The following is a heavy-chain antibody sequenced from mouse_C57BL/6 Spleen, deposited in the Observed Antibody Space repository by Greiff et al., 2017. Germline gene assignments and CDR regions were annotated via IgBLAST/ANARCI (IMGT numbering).Heavy chain of an antibody. D-gene: IGHD1-1*01. J-gene: IGHJ4*01. CDR3: AREGIPTRNAMDY. Sequence: QVQLQQSGAELAKPGASVKLSCKASGYTFTSYWMHWVKPRPGQGLEWIGYINPSSGYTKYNQKFKDKATLTADKSSSTAYMQLSSLTYEDSAVYYCAREGIPTRNAMDYWGQGTSVTVSS. CDR2: INPSSGYT. V-gene: IGHV1-7*01. CDR1: GYTFTSYW.